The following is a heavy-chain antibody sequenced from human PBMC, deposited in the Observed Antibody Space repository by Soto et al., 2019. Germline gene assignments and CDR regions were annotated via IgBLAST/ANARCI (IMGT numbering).Heavy chain of an antibody. CDR1: GFTFSSFS. CDR2: FSTGGDGGAT. Sequence: AVGSLRPSCAASGFTFSSFSMSWVRQAPGKGLEWVSGFSTGGDGGATYYADSVKGRFTISRDNSKNTLFPQMNSLRAEDTAIYYCAKKVNSGSGSQFFDYWGQGALVTVSS. CDR3: AKKVNSGSGSQFFDY. D-gene: IGHD3-10*01. J-gene: IGHJ4*02. V-gene: IGHV3-23*01.